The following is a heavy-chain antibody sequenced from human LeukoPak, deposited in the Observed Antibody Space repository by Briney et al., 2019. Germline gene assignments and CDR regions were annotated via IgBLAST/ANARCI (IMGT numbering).Heavy chain of an antibody. CDR3: AKEGYDYVWGSYRYTLDY. CDR2: ISSSGSTI. V-gene: IGHV3-11*01. J-gene: IGHJ4*02. Sequence: QPGGSLRLSCAASGFTFSDYYMSWIRQAPGKGLEWVSYISSSGSTIYYADSVKGRFTISRDNAKNSLYLQMNSLRAEDTAVYYCAKEGYDYVWGSYRYTLDYWGQGTLVTVSS. D-gene: IGHD3-16*02. CDR1: GFTFSDYY.